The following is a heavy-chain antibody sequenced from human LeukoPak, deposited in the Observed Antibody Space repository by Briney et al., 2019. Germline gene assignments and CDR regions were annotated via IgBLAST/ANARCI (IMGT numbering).Heavy chain of an antibody. CDR3: AKDHVIMVRGGYFSMDV. V-gene: IGHV3-30*18. D-gene: IGHD3-10*01. Sequence: GGSLRLSCAASGFTFTSYGIHWVRQAPGKGLEWVAVVTYDGSGKWYADAVKGRFTISRDNSKNTLYLQMNSLRTENTAVYYCAKDHVIMVRGGYFSMDVWGQGTTVIVSS. J-gene: IGHJ6*02. CDR2: VTYDGSGK. CDR1: GFTFTSYG.